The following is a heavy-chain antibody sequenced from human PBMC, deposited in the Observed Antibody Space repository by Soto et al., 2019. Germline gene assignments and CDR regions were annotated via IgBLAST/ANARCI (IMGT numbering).Heavy chain of an antibody. CDR3: ARRSGSIFGVVTYYYYMDV. Sequence: VQLVESGGGLVQPGGSLRLSCAASGFTFSSYWMSWVRQAPGKGLEWVANIKQDGSEKYYVDSVKGRFTISRDNAKNSLYLQMNSLRAEDTAVYYCARRSGSIFGVVTYYYYMDVWGKGTTVTVSS. CDR2: IKQDGSEK. CDR1: GFTFSSYW. J-gene: IGHJ6*03. D-gene: IGHD3-3*01. V-gene: IGHV3-7*01.